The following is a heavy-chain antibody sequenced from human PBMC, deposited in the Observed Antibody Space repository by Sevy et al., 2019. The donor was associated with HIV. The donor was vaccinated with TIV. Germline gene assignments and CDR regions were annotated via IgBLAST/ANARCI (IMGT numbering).Heavy chain of an antibody. D-gene: IGHD2-15*01. CDR1: GFIFSTYG. CDR3: AKMQGGSYNYYGMDV. Sequence: GGSLRLSCAASGFIFSTYGIHWVRQAPGKGLEWVAVISFDGSDKYYADSVRGRFTISRDNSKKTLYLQMNSLRVEDTAIYYCAKMQGGSYNYYGMDVWGQGTTVTVSS. V-gene: IGHV3-30*18. CDR2: ISFDGSDK. J-gene: IGHJ6*02.